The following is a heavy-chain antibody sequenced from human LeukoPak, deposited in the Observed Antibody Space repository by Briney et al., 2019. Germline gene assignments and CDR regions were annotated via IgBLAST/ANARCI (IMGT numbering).Heavy chain of an antibody. D-gene: IGHD6-13*01. Sequence: ASVTVSCKASGYTFTDYYIHWVRQAPGQGFEWMGWINPNSGGTNYAQKFQGRVSMTGDTSNSTVYMDLNRLTSDDTALYYCARRVGQQQGFDPWGQGTLVTVSS. CDR1: GYTFTDYY. V-gene: IGHV1-2*02. J-gene: IGHJ5*02. CDR2: INPNSGGT. CDR3: ARRVGQQQGFDP.